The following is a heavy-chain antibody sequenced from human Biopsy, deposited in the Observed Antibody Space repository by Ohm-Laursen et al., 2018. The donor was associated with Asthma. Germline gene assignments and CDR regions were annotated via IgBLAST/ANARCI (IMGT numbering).Heavy chain of an antibody. J-gene: IGHJ6*02. D-gene: IGHD6-13*01. CDR3: VRGSSSWHHGPFHYYYGLDV. CDR1: SGSGGYMRSGNYY. Sequence: SQTLSLTCSLSSGSGGYMRSGNYYWGWIRQPPGKGLEWIGSIYYSGTTYYTPSLESQVTVSTDTQKNQFSLNITSVTAADTAVYYCVRGSSSWHHGPFHYYYGLDVWGQGTTATVSS. V-gene: IGHV4-39*01. CDR2: IYYSGTT.